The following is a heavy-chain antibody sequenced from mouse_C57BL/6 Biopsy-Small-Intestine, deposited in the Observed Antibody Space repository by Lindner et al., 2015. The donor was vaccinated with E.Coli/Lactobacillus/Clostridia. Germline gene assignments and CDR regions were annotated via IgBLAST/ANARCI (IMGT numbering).Heavy chain of an antibody. D-gene: IGHD4-1*01. V-gene: IGHV2-3*01. CDR3: VKRDWDYAMDY. J-gene: IGHJ4*01. CDR2: IWGDGST. Sequence: VQLQESGPGLVAPSQSLSITCTVSGFSLTSYGVNWVRQPPGKGLEWLGVIWGDGSTNYHSALMSRLSISKDNSESQVFLKLNSLQTDDTATYYCVKRDWDYAMDYWGQGTSVTVSS. CDR1: GFSLTSYG.